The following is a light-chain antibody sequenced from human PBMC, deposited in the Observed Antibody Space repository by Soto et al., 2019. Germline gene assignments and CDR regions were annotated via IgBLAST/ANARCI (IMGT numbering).Light chain of an antibody. CDR3: QNYNCAPNT. CDR1: QDISNY. CDR2: AVS. Sequence: DIQMTQSPSSLSASVGDRVTITCRAHQDISNYLAWYQQKPGKVPELLIYAVSTLRTGVQSRFSGSGSGTVFTLTINDLQPEYVVKYYCQNYNCAPNTFGRGTRLEIK. J-gene: IGKJ2*01. V-gene: IGKV1-27*01.